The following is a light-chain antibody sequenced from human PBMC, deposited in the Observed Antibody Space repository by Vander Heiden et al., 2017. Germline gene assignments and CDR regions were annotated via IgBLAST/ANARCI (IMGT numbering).Light chain of an antibody. CDR2: DAS. CDR1: QSISSW. CDR3: QQYNSYSEWT. V-gene: IGKV1-5*01. J-gene: IGKJ1*01. Sequence: DIQMTQSPSTLSASVGDRVTIPCRASQSISSWLAWYQQKPGKAPKLLTYDASSLESGVPSRFSGSGSGTEFTLTICSLQPDDFATYYCQQYNSYSEWTFGQGTKVEIK.